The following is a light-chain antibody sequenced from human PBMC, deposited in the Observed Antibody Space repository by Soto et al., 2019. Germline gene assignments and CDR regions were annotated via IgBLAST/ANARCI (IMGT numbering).Light chain of an antibody. J-gene: IGKJ3*01. CDR2: SAS. Sequence: DIQMTQSPSSLSASVEDRVTITCRASQGISSYLAWYQQKPGKVPKLLIYSASTLQSGVPSRFSGSGSGTDFTLTISSLQPEDVATYYCQKCNSAPFTFGPGTKVDIK. CDR1: QGISSY. V-gene: IGKV1-27*01. CDR3: QKCNSAPFT.